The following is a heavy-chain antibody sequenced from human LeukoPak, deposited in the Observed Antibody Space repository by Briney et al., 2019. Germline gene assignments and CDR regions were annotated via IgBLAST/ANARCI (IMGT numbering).Heavy chain of an antibody. Sequence: SETLSLTCSVSGRSISSSSFYWGWNRQPPGKGLEWIGSIYYSGSAYYNPSLKSRVTVSVDTSKNQFSLKVSSVTAADTAVYYCARQVVDTAMVDDAFDVWGRGTMVTVSS. J-gene: IGHJ3*01. D-gene: IGHD5-18*01. V-gene: IGHV4-39*01. CDR2: IYYSGSA. CDR1: GRSISSSSFY. CDR3: ARQVVDTAMVDDAFDV.